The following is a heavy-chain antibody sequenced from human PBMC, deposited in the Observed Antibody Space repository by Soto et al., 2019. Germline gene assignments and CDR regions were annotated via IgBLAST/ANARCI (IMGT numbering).Heavy chain of an antibody. J-gene: IGHJ6*02. Sequence: QVQLVQSGAEVKKPGASVKVSCKASGYTFTGYYMHWVRQAPGQGLEWMGWINPNSGGTNYAQKFQGWVTMTRDTSISTAYMELSRLRSDDTAVYYCARDAVGPRAYYYYGMDVWGQGTTVTVSS. D-gene: IGHD3-16*01. CDR1: GYTFTGYY. CDR2: INPNSGGT. CDR3: ARDAVGPRAYYYYGMDV. V-gene: IGHV1-2*04.